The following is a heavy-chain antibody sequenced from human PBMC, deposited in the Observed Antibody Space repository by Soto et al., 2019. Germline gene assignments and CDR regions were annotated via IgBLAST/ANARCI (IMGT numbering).Heavy chain of an antibody. CDR2: IYWDDDQ. D-gene: IGHD3-10*01. CDR1: GFSFSVNGVA. J-gene: IGHJ4*02. CDR3: AHKRDVSRGFKY. Sequence: QITLKESGXTLVKPTQTLTLTCTFSGFSFSVNGVAVGWIRQPPGQALEWLALIYWDDDQRYNPSLKDRLTITKDTSRNQVVLTMTNMDPVDTATYYCAHKRDVSRGFKYWGQGTLVTVSS. V-gene: IGHV2-5*02.